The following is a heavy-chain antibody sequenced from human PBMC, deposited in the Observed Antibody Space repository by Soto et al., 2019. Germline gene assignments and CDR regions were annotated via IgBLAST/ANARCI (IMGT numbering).Heavy chain of an antibody. CDR3: ANLNLNWGGKYYYYGMDV. CDR1: GFTFSSYG. CDR2: ISYDGSNK. J-gene: IGHJ6*02. V-gene: IGHV3-30*18. D-gene: IGHD7-27*01. Sequence: PGGSLRLSCAASGFTFSSYGMHWVRQAPGKGLEWVAVISYDGSNKYYADSVKGRFTISRDNSKNTLYLQMNSLRAEDTAVYYCANLNLNWGGKYYYYGMDVWGQGTTVTVS.